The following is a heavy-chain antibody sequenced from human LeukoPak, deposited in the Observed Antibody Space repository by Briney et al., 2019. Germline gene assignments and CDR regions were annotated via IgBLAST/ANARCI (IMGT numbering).Heavy chain of an antibody. CDR2: ISTRNKYI. Sequence: GGSLRLSCAASGFTFSDYFMSWLRQAPGKGLEWVSYISTRNKYINYADSVKGRFTISRDNAKNSLYLQMISLRAEDTVVYYCARDRAGATRDDAFDSCEQSMIVAVSS. CDR3: ARDRAGATRDDAFDS. D-gene: IGHD1-26*01. J-gene: IGHJ3*02. V-gene: IGHV3-11*05. CDR1: GFTFSDYF.